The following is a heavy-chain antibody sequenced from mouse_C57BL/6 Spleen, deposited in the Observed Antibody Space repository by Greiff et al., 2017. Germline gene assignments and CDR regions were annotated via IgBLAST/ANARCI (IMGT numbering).Heavy chain of an antibody. Sequence: EVKLVESEGGLVQPGSSMKLSCTASGFTFSDYYMAWVRQVPEKGLEWVANINYDGSSTYYLDSLQSRFIISRDNAKNILYLQMSSLKSEDTATYYCAREGNRHAMDYWGQGTSVTVSS. J-gene: IGHJ4*01. CDR2: INYDGSST. CDR1: GFTFSDYY. V-gene: IGHV5-16*01. CDR3: AREGNRHAMDY.